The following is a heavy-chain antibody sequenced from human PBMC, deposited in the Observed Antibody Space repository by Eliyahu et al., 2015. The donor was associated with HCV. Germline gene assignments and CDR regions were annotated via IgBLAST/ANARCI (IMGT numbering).Heavy chain of an antibody. Sequence: QVQLVESGGGVVQPGRSLXLSCAASGFTFNDYGMHXVRQAPGKGLEWVAVIWYDGSKKYYADSVKGRFTISRDNSKNTLYLEMNSLRGEDTAVYHCARVWAENSGMDVWGQGTTVTVSS. D-gene: IGHD2/OR15-2a*01. CDR3: ARVWAENSGMDV. CDR2: IWYDGSKK. V-gene: IGHV3-33*01. CDR1: GFTFNDYG. J-gene: IGHJ6*02.